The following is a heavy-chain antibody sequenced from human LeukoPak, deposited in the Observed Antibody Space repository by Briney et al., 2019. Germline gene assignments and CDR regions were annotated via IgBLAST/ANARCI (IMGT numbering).Heavy chain of an antibody. D-gene: IGHD5-18*01. CDR1: GGSFSGYY. CDR3: ARNSYGSVGAFDI. CDR2: INHSGST. V-gene: IGHV4-34*01. Sequence: SETLSLTCAVYGGSFSGYYWSWIRQPPGKGLEWIGEINHSGSTNYNPSLKSRVTMSVDTSKNQFSLKLSSVTAADTAVYYCARNSYGSVGAFDIWGQGTMVTVSS. J-gene: IGHJ3*02.